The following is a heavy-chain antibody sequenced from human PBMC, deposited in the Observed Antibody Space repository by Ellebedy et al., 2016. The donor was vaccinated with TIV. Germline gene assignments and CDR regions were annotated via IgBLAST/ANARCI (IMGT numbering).Heavy chain of an antibody. CDR3: ARGSRKLPGYFDWLLYGSNWFDP. CDR1: GYTFTGYY. Sequence: ASVKVSXKASGYTFTGYYMHWVRQAPGQGLEWMGWMNPNSGNTGYAQKFQGRVTMTRNTSISTAYMELSSLRSEDTAVYYCARGSRKLPGYFDWLLYGSNWFDPWGQGTLVTVSS. D-gene: IGHD3-9*01. J-gene: IGHJ5*02. V-gene: IGHV1-8*02. CDR2: MNPNSGNT.